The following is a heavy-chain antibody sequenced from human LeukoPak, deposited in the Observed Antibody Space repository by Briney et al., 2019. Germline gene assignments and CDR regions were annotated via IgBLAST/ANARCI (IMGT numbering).Heavy chain of an antibody. CDR2: INHSGST. D-gene: IGHD3-3*01. CDR1: GGSFSGYY. J-gene: IGHJ4*02. Sequence: SETLSLTCAVYGGSFSGYYWSWIRQPPGKGLEWIGEINHSGSTNYNPSLKSRVTISVDTSKNQFSLKLSSMTAADTAVYYCARVRGLDFWSGYYAHWGQGTLVTVSS. V-gene: IGHV4-34*01. CDR3: ARVRGLDFWSGYYAH.